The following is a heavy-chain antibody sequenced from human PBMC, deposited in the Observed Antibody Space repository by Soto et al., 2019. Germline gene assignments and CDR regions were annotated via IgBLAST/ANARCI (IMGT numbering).Heavy chain of an antibody. CDR2: ISGSGGST. Sequence: PGGSLILSCAAAGFTLSSYAMSRVRQDPGKGLEWVSAISGSGGSTYYADSVKGRFTISRDNSKNTLYLQMNSLRAEDTAVYYCAKPKLNGIGAFDIWGQGTMVNVSS. CDR3: AKPKLNGIGAFDI. D-gene: IGHD2-21*01. CDR1: GFTLSSYA. V-gene: IGHV3-23*01. J-gene: IGHJ3*02.